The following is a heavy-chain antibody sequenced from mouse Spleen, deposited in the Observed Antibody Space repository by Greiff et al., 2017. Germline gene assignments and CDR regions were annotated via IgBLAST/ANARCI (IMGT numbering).Heavy chain of an antibody. D-gene: IGHD2-3*01. J-gene: IGHJ1*03. V-gene: IGHV1-47*01. CDR3: ARGQVMVRDWYFDV. Sequence: QVQLKESGAELVKPGASVKMSCTASGYTFTTYPIEWMKQNHGKSLEWIGNFHPYNDDTKYNEKFKGKATLTVEKSSSTVYLELSRLTSDDSAVYYCARGQVMVRDWYFDVWGTGTTVTVSS. CDR1: GYTFTTYP. CDR2: FHPYNDDT.